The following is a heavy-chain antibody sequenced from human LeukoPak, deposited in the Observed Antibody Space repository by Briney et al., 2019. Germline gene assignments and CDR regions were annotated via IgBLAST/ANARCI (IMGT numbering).Heavy chain of an antibody. D-gene: IGHD5-18*01. Sequence: PSETLSLTCTVSGGSISSYYWSWIRQPPGKGLEWIRNIYYSGSTNYNASLKSRVTISVDTSKNQFSLKLSSVTAADTAVYYCALVNGYSYGRDYYYYMDVWGKGTTVTVSS. CDR3: ALVNGYSYGRDYYYYMDV. V-gene: IGHV4-59*01. CDR1: GGSISSYY. J-gene: IGHJ6*03. CDR2: IYYSGST.